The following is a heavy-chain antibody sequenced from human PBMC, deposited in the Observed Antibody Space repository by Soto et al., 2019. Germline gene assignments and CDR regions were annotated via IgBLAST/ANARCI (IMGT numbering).Heavy chain of an antibody. Sequence: QLQLQESGPGLVKPSETLSLTCTVSGGSISSSSYYWGWIRQPPGKGLEWIGSIYYSGSTYYNPSLKGRVTIFVDTSKNQFSLKLSSVTAADTAVYYCARTPSAADTNFDYWCQGTLVTVSS. CDR2: IYYSGST. V-gene: IGHV4-39*01. J-gene: IGHJ4*02. D-gene: IGHD6-13*01. CDR1: GGSISSSSYY. CDR3: ARTPSAADTNFDY.